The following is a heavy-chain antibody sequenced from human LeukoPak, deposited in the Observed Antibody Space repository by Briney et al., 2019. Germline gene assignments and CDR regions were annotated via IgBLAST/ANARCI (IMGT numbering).Heavy chain of an antibody. D-gene: IGHD3-3*01. CDR2: ISAYNGNT. Sequence: GASVKGSCKASGYTFTSYGISWVRQAPGQGREWMGWISAYNGNTNYAQKLQGRGTMTTDTSTSTAYTELRTLRSDNTAVYYCARSITIFGVVIIGVGPPPDYWGQGTLVTVSS. CDR1: GYTFTSYG. V-gene: IGHV1-18*01. J-gene: IGHJ4*02. CDR3: ARSITIFGVVIIGVGPPPDY.